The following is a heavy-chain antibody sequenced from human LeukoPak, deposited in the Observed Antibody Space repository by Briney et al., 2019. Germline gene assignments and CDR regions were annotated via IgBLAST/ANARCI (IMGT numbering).Heavy chain of an antibody. CDR1: GFTFDSYA. V-gene: IGHV3-23*01. J-gene: IGHJ4*02. D-gene: IGHD3-10*01. Sequence: GGSLSLSCAASGFTFDSYAMTWVRQAPGKGLEWVSSISGGGGITNYADSVKGRFTISRDNAKNTLYLQMNSLRAEDTAVYYCAVWLVDYWGQGTLVTVSS. CDR3: AVWLVDY. CDR2: ISGGGGIT.